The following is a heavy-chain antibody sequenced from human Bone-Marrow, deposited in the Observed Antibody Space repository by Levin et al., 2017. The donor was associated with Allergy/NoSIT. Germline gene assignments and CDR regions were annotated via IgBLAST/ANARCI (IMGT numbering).Heavy chain of an antibody. J-gene: IGHJ4*02. CDR2: ISGSGGST. Sequence: GGSLRLSCAASGFTFSSYAMSWVRQAPGQGLEWVSAISGSGGSTYYADSVKGRFTISRDNSKNTLYLQMNSLRAEDTAVYYCAKDLFRGLDYDSSGYPDYWGQGTLVTVSS. CDR1: GFTFSSYA. V-gene: IGHV3-23*01. D-gene: IGHD3-22*01. CDR3: AKDLFRGLDYDSSGYPDY.